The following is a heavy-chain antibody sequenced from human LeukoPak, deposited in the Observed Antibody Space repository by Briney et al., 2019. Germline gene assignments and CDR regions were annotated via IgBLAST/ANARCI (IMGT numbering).Heavy chain of an antibody. J-gene: IGHJ3*02. V-gene: IGHV4-59*01. D-gene: IGHD5-12*01. CDR1: GGSISSYY. CDR2: ICYSGST. CDR3: ARDRGYDSPAFDI. Sequence: KPSETLSLTCTVSGGSISSYYWSWIRQPPGKGLEWIGYICYSGSTNYNPSLKSRVTISVDTSKNQFSLKLSSVTAADTAVYYCARDRGYDSPAFDIWGQGTMVTVSS.